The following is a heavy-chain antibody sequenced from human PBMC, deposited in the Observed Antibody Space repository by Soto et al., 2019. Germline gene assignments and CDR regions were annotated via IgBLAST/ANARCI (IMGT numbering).Heavy chain of an antibody. D-gene: IGHD3-10*01. J-gene: IGHJ6*02. CDR2: ISSSSSYT. Sequence: QVQLVESGGGLVKPGGSLRLSCAASGFTFSDYYMRWIRQAPGKGLEWVSYISSSSSYTNYEDSVKGRFTISRDNAKNSLYLQMNSLRAEDTAVYYCAGARGVYYYYYGMDVWGQGTTVTVSS. CDR1: GFTFSDYY. CDR3: AGARGVYYYYYGMDV. V-gene: IGHV3-11*06.